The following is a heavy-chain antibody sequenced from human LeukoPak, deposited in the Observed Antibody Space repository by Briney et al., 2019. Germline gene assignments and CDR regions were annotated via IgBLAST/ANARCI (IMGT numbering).Heavy chain of an antibody. CDR3: ARRAIWSGCSSPVWNGMDV. D-gene: IGHD3-3*01. J-gene: IGHJ6*02. CDR1: GGSFSGYY. CDR2: INHSGST. Sequence: SETLSLTCAVYGGSFSGYYWSWIRQPPGKGLEWIGEINHSGSTNYNPPLKSRVTISVDTSKNQFSLKLSSVTAADTAVYYCARRAIWSGCSSPVWNGMDVWGQGTTVTVSS. V-gene: IGHV4-34*01.